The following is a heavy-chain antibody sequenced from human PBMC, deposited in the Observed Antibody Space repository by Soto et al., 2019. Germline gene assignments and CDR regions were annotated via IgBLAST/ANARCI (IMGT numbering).Heavy chain of an antibody. V-gene: IGHV1-2*02. D-gene: IGHD5-12*01. CDR2: INPNSADT. CDR1: GYTFTGYY. J-gene: IGHJ4*02. Sequence: ASVKVSCKASGYTFTGYYIHWVRQAPGQGLEWMGYINPNSADTNYAQMFQGRVTLTRDTSISTAYMELSRLRSDDTAVYYCARTSTRGYSGYDLDYWGQGTPVTVSS. CDR3: ARTSTRGYSGYDLDY.